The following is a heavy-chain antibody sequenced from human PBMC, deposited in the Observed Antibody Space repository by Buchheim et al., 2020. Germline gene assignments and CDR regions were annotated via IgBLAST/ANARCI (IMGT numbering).Heavy chain of an antibody. Sequence: QVQLQESGPGLVKPSETLSLTCTVSGDSISRHYWSWIRQPPGRGLEWIGYIYYIGTTNYNPSLKSRVTISGDTSKNQLSLTLSSVTAADTAVYYCARWVVEPRGEEGVIGRSYYFDDWGQGIL. CDR3: ARWVVEPRGEEGVIGRSYYFDD. V-gene: IGHV4-59*11. CDR2: IYYIGTT. J-gene: IGHJ4*02. D-gene: IGHD3-16*02. CDR1: GDSISRHY.